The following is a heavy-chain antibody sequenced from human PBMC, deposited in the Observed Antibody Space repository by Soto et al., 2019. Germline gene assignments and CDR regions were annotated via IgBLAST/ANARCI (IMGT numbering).Heavy chain of an antibody. Sequence: PSETLSLTCAVSGGSISSGGYYWSWIRQPPGKGLEWIGYIYYSGSTNYNPSLKSRVTISVDTSKNQFSLKLSSVTAADTAVYYCARVSGVNFWSGYYLFDYWGQGTLVTVSS. CDR1: GGSISSGGYY. J-gene: IGHJ4*02. V-gene: IGHV4-61*08. CDR3: ARVSGVNFWSGYYLFDY. D-gene: IGHD3-3*01. CDR2: IYYSGST.